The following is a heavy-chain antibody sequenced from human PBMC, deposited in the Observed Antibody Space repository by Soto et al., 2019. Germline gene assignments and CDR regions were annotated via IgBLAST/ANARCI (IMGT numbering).Heavy chain of an antibody. CDR3: ARDDDYPDNGFDY. J-gene: IGHJ4*02. CDR2: ILNDASGH. D-gene: IGHD4-17*01. V-gene: IGHV3-33*01. Sequence: QVQLVESGGGVVQPGTSLRLSCAASGFTFSRHGMHWVRQPPGKGLELLAVILNDASGHWYADSVKGRFTISRDNFENTLYLQMNGLRLEDTAMYYCARDDDYPDNGFDYWGQGTLVTVSS. CDR1: GFTFSRHG.